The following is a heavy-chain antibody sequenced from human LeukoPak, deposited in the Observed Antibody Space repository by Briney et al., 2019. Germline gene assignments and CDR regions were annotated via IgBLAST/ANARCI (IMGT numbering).Heavy chain of an antibody. CDR2: IYHSGST. V-gene: IGHV4-38-2*02. D-gene: IGHD7-27*01. CDR3: ARDLGEGWFDP. CDR1: GYSLSSGYY. J-gene: IGHJ5*02. Sequence: SETLSLTCTVSGYSLSSGYYWGWIRQPPGKGLEWIGNIYHSGSTYYNPSLKSRVTMSLDTSESQFSLKLSSVTAADTAVYYCARDLGEGWFDPWGQGTLVTVSS.